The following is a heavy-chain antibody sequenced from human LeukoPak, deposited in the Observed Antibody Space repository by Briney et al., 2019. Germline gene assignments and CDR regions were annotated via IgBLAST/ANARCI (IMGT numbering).Heavy chain of an antibody. Sequence: PGGSLRLSCAASGFTFSSYGMHWIRQPPGKGLEWIGSIYYSGSTYYNPSLRSRVTISVDTSKNQFSLKLSSVTAADTAVYYCARAGHWVDRGERIDYWGQGTLVTVSS. D-gene: IGHD3-10*01. V-gene: IGHV4-39*07. CDR1: GFTFSSYG. CDR3: ARAGHWVDRGERIDY. CDR2: IYYSGST. J-gene: IGHJ4*02.